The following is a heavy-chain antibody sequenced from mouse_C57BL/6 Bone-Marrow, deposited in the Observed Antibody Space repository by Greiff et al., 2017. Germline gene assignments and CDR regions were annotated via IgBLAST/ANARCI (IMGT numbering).Heavy chain of an antibody. CDR3: TIYYNGSWVAY. Sequence: VHVKQSGAELVRPGASVKLSCTASGFNIKDDYMHWVKQRPEQGLEWIGWIDPENGDTEYAPKFPGKATITADTSSNTASCQLVSLTSEDTAVYYGTIYYNGSWVAYWGQGTLVTVSA. D-gene: IGHD1-1*01. CDR1: GFNIKDDY. CDR2: IDPENGDT. V-gene: IGHV14-4*01. J-gene: IGHJ3*01.